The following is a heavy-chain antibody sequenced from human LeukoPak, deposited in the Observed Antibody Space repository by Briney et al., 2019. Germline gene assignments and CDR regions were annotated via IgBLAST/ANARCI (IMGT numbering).Heavy chain of an antibody. V-gene: IGHV1-2*06. Sequence: GASVNVSCKASGYTFTDYYIHWVRQAPGQGLEWMGRINPNSGGTNFAQKFQGRVTMTRDTSVSTAYMELTRLRSDDTAVYYCARDFERPDFWGQGTLVTVSS. CDR1: GYTFTDYY. CDR3: ARDFERPDF. CDR2: INPNSGGT. J-gene: IGHJ4*02.